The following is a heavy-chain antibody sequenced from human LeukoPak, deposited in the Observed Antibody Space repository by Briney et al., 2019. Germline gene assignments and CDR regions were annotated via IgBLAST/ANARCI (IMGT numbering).Heavy chain of an antibody. Sequence: PGGSLRLSCAASGFTFSSYEMNWVRQAPGKGLEWVSYISSSGSTIYYADSVKGRFTISRDNAKNSLYLQMNSLRAEDTAVYYCASTVRIVYPKEYFDYWGQGTLVTVSS. CDR1: GFTFSSYE. CDR3: ASTVRIVYPKEYFDY. D-gene: IGHD2-8*01. CDR2: ISSSGSTI. V-gene: IGHV3-48*03. J-gene: IGHJ4*02.